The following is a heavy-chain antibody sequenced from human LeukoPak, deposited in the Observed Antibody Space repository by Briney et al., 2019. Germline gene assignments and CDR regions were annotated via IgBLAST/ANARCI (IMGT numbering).Heavy chain of an antibody. V-gene: IGHV4-4*07. J-gene: IGHJ5*02. CDR3: ARGGLLPGWFDP. Sequence: PSETLSLTCTVSGGSISSYYWSWIRQPAGKGLEWIGRIYTSGSTDYNPSLKSRVTMSVDTSTNQFSLKLSSVTAADTAVYYCARGGLLPGWFDPWGQGTLVTVSS. CDR2: IYTSGST. CDR1: GGSISSYY. D-gene: IGHD2-15*01.